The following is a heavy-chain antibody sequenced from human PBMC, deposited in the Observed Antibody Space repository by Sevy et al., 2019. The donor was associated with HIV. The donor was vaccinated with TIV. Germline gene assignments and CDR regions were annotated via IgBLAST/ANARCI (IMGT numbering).Heavy chain of an antibody. CDR3: AKEGGGYYYDSSGLFDY. V-gene: IGHV3-23*01. Sequence: GGSLRLSCAASGFTFSSYAMSWVRQAPGKGLEWVSAISGSGYLTYYTGSVKGRFTISRDNSKNTLYLQMNSLRAEDTAVYYCAKEGGGYYYDSSGLFDYWGQGTLVTVSS. CDR2: ISGSGYLT. J-gene: IGHJ4*02. D-gene: IGHD3-22*01. CDR1: GFTFSSYA.